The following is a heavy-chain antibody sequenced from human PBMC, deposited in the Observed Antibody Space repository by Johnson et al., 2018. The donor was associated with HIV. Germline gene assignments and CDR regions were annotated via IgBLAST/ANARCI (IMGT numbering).Heavy chain of an antibody. CDR3: ARGDYGDYGRDAFDI. CDR2: ISYDGSNK. J-gene: IGHJ3*02. D-gene: IGHD4-17*01. Sequence: QVQLVESGGGLVQPGGSLRLSCAGAGFTFSNYWMSWVRQAPGKGLQWVAVISYDGSNKYYADSVKGRFTISRDNSKNTLYLQMNSLRAEDSAVYYCARGDYGDYGRDAFDIWGQGTMVTVSS. CDR1: GFTFSNYW. V-gene: IGHV3-30*03.